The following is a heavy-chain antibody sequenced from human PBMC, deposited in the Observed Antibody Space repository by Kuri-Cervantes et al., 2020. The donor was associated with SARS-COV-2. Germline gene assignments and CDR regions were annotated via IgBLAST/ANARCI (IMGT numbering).Heavy chain of an antibody. V-gene: IGHV1-46*01. CDR1: GYTFSSYY. D-gene: IGHD3-10*01. Sequence: ASVKVSCKASGYTFSSYYTHWVRQAPGQGLEWMGVIDPSSDRTSYAQKFQGRVTITADKSTSTAYMELSSLRSEDTAVYYCAGGGSGSYNFDYWGQGTLVTVSS. CDR2: IDPSSDRT. CDR3: AGGGSGSYNFDY. J-gene: IGHJ4*02.